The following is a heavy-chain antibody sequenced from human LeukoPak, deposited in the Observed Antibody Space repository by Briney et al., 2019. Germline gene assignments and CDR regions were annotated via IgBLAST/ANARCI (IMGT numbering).Heavy chain of an antibody. CDR3: ARGRRYRSSWYWFDP. J-gene: IGHJ5*02. CDR1: GGSISSYY. D-gene: IGHD6-13*01. CDR2: IYTSGST. Sequence: SETLSLTCTVSGGSISSYYWSWIRQPAGKGLEWIGRIYTSGSTNYNPSLKSRVTMSVDTSKNQFSLKLSSVTAADTAVYYCARGRRYRSSWYWFDPWGQGTLVTVSS. V-gene: IGHV4-4*07.